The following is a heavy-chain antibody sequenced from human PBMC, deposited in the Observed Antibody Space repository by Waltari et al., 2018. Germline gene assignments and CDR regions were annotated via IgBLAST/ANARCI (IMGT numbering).Heavy chain of an antibody. Sequence: QVQLQESGPRLVKPWETLSLTCPVSGGSMTTSYWSCLRQAAGKGPEWIGRIYTTGDTKYNPSLKSRVIMSIDTSKNQFSLSLNSVTAADTAVYYCARCSTVTSIYWYFDLWGRGALVTVSS. CDR3: ARCSTVTSIYWYFDL. D-gene: IGHD4-17*01. CDR2: IYTTGDT. CDR1: GGSMTTSY. V-gene: IGHV4-4*07. J-gene: IGHJ2*01.